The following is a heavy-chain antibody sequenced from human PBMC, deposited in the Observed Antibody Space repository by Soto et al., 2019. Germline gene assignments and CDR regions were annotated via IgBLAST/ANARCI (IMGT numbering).Heavy chain of an antibody. V-gene: IGHV1-18*01. Sequence: QVQLVQSGAEVKKPGASVKVSCKVAGYTFTNYGISWVRQTPGQGLEWMGWVSAYDGRTNYAQKLQGRVTMTTDTSTSTAYMELRSLRSDDTAVYYCARVVGHYFDGSGYKIYFDYWGQGTLVTISS. CDR1: GYTFTNYG. CDR2: VSAYDGRT. J-gene: IGHJ4*02. D-gene: IGHD3-22*01. CDR3: ARVVGHYFDGSGYKIYFDY.